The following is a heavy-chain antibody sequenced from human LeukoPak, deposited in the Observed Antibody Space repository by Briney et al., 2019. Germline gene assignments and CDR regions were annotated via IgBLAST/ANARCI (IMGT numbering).Heavy chain of an antibody. Sequence: SSETLSLTCTVSGDSISSYYWSWIRQPPGKGLEWIGYIHYSGSTNYNPSLKSRVTISVDTSKNQFSLKLSSVTAADTAVYYCARRHYDILTGSPDYWGQGTLVTVSS. CDR3: ARRHYDILTGSPDY. V-gene: IGHV4-59*08. J-gene: IGHJ4*02. D-gene: IGHD3-9*01. CDR2: IHYSGST. CDR1: GDSISSYY.